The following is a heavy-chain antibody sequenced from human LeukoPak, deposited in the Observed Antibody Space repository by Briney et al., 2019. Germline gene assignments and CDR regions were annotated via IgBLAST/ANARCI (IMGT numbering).Heavy chain of an antibody. V-gene: IGHV3-23*01. CDR2: ISKSGDHT. Sequence: GGSLRLSCAVSGLTFNNYAMSWVRQAPGKGLEWVSAISKSGDHTYYAASAKGRFTIYRDNSKNTQYLQMNSLRAEDTAVYYCATSWGPNTSAFRWGRDGMDVWGQGTTVIVS. D-gene: IGHD3-16*01. CDR3: ATSWGPNTSAFRWGRDGMDV. CDR1: GLTFNNYA. J-gene: IGHJ6*02.